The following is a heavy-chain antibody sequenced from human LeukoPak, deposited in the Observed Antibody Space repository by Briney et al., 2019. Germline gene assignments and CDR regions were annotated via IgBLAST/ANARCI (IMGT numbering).Heavy chain of an antibody. D-gene: IGHD3-22*01. V-gene: IGHV3-23*01. Sequence: PGGSLRLSCAASGFTFSSYSMNWVRQAPGKGLEWVAGISDSGGRTNYADSVKGRFTISSDNPKNTLYLQMNSLRAEDTAVYFCAKRGVVIRVILVGFHKEAYYFDSWGQGALVTVSS. CDR3: AKRGVVIRVILVGFHKEAYYFDS. CDR2: ISDSGGRT. CDR1: GFTFSSYS. J-gene: IGHJ4*02.